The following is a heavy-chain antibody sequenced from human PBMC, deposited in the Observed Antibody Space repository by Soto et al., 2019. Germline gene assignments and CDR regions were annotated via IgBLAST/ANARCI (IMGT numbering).Heavy chain of an antibody. J-gene: IGHJ6*02. Sequence: GSLRLSCAASGFTFSSYWMHWVRQAPGKGLVWVSRINSDGSSTSYADSVKGRFTISRDNAKNTLYLQMNSLRAEDTAVYYCAREGWLPIGMDVWGQGTTVTVSS. CDR3: AREGWLPIGMDV. D-gene: IGHD3-22*01. V-gene: IGHV3-74*01. CDR1: GFTFSSYW. CDR2: INSDGSST.